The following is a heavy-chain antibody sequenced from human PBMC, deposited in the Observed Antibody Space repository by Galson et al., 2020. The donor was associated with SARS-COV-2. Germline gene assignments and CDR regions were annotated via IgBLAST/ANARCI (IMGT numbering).Heavy chain of an antibody. CDR3: ARDSQGGHDYNYLIL. D-gene: IGHD4-4*01. J-gene: IGHJ4*02. Sequence: ASVTLSCKASGYSFTTYYMHCVRQATGQGLEWMGVINPSGGGTTYAQKFQGRVTMTRDTSTSTVFMELSSLGSDDTAGYFCARDSQGGHDYNYLILWGQGTLVTVSS. CDR1: GYSFTTYY. CDR2: INPSGGGT. V-gene: IGHV1-46*01.